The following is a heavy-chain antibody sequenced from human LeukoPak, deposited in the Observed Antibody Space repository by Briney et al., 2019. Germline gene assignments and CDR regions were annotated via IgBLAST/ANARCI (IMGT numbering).Heavy chain of an antibody. CDR2: IIPFYDAA. Sequence: SVKVSCKASGGTFNSFAINWVRQAPGQGLEWMGGIIPFYDAADSAQRFRGRVTFTADESTSTAYMELSSLRSKDTAVYYCARDYPVDTAMVEDYWGQGTLVTVSS. V-gene: IGHV1-69*13. CDR1: GGTFNSFA. J-gene: IGHJ4*02. CDR3: ARDYPVDTAMVEDY. D-gene: IGHD5-18*01.